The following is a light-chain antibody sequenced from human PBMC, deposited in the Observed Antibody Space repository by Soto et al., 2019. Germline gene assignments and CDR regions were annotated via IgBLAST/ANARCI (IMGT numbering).Light chain of an antibody. CDR1: QTITNR. Sequence: DIQITQSPSTASASVGDRVTITCRASQTITNRLACYQRKPGKAPKVLIYDASNLESGVPSRFSGSGSGTEFILTISSLQPDGFATYYCQRYGGLWTFGQGTKVEVK. CDR2: DAS. CDR3: QRYGGLWT. V-gene: IGKV1-5*01. J-gene: IGKJ1*01.